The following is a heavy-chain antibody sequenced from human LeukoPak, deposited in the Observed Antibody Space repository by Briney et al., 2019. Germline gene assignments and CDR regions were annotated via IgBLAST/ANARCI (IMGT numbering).Heavy chain of an antibody. CDR3: AKDMTTVTASYYFDY. CDR2: IRYDGSNK. D-gene: IGHD4-17*01. V-gene: IGHV3-30*02. Sequence: GGSLRLSCAASGFTVSSNYMSWVRQAPGKGLEWVAFIRYDGSNKYYADSVKGRFTISRDNSKNTLYLQMNSLRAEDTAVYYCAKDMTTVTASYYFDYWGQGTLVTVSS. CDR1: GFTVSSNY. J-gene: IGHJ4*02.